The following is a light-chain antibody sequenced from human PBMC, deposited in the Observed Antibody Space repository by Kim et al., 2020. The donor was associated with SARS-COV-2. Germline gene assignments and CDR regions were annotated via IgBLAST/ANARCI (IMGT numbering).Light chain of an antibody. Sequence: DVVLTQSPLSLPVTLGQPASISCRSSQSLVYSDGNTYFSWFQQRPGQSPRRLIYKVSNRDSGVPDRFSGSGSDTDFTLRISRVESEDVGVYFCMQGTHSFTFGPGTKVVIK. V-gene: IGKV2-30*01. CDR2: KVS. CDR1: QSLVYSDGNTY. J-gene: IGKJ3*01. CDR3: MQGTHSFT.